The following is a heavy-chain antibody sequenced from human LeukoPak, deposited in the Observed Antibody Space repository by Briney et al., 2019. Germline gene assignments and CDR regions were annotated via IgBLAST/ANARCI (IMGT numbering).Heavy chain of an antibody. CDR1: GFTFSSYA. D-gene: IGHD1-1*01. J-gene: IGHJ6*02. V-gene: IGHV3-23*01. Sequence: GGSLRLSCAASGFTFSSYAMSWVRQAPGKGLEWVSAISGSGGSTYYADSVKGRFTISRDNSKNTLYLQMNSLRGEDTAVYYCAKSVKGTYYYYYGMDVWGQGTTVTVSS. CDR2: ISGSGGST. CDR3: AKSVKGTYYYYYGMDV.